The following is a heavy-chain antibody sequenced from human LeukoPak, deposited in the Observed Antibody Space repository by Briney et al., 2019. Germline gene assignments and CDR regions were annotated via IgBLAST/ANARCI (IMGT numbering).Heavy chain of an antibody. CDR3: ARNLGYSGSHWFDP. V-gene: IGHV4-59*01. CDR2: LYHSGSA. J-gene: IGHJ5*02. CDR1: GVSMSGYY. D-gene: IGHD5-18*01. Sequence: SETLSLTCTVSGVSMSGYYWSWIRQPPGKGLEWIGYLYHSGSANYNPSLKSRVTISVDTSKNQFYLKLSSMTAADTAFYYCARNLGYSGSHWFDPWGQGTLVTVSS.